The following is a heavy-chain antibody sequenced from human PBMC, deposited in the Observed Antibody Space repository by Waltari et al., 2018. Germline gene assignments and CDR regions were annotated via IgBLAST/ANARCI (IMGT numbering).Heavy chain of an antibody. CDR3: ARGLSDIVSPASWFDP. V-gene: IGHV4-39*01. J-gene: IGHJ5*02. CDR2: IYSSGTT. Sequence: QLQLQESGPGLVKPSETLSLTCTVSGGSISSSSYYWGWIRQPPGRGLEWIGSIYSSGTTYHNPSLTRRVTISVDTSKNEFSLRRSAVTAADTAVYYCARGLSDIVSPASWFDPWGQGTLVTVSS. CDR1: GGSISSSSYY. D-gene: IGHD2-15*01.